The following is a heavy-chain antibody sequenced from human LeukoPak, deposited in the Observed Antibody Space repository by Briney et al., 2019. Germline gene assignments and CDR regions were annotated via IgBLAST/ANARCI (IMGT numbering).Heavy chain of an antibody. CDR2: IYNSETT. V-gene: IGHV4-61*01. CDR3: ARVVYSHYWPEGMDV. CDR1: GGSVNSGYYY. D-gene: IGHD4-11*01. Sequence: SETLSLTCTLSGGSVNSGYYYWRWIRQPPGKGLEWIGYIYNSETTNYNPSLESRVTISEDTSKNQFSLMLTSVTAADTAVYYCARVVYSHYWPEGMDVWGQGTTVTVSS. J-gene: IGHJ6*02.